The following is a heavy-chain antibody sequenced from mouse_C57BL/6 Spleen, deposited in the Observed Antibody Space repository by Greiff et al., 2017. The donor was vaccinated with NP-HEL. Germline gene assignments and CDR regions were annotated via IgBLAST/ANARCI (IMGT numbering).Heavy chain of an antibody. CDR1: GYAFSSSW. CDR2: IYPGDGDT. D-gene: IGHD4-1*01. J-gene: IGHJ2*01. V-gene: IGHV1-82*01. CDR3: ASWDEGAYYFDY. Sequence: QVQLKESGPELVKPGASVKISCKASGYAFSSSWMNWVKQRPGKGLEWIGRIYPGDGDTNYNGKFKGKATLTADKSSSTAYMQLSSLTSEDSAVYFCASWDEGAYYFDYWGQGTTLTVSS.